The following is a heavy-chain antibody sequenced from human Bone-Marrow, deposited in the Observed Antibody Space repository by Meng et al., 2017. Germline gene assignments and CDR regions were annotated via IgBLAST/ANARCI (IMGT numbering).Heavy chain of an antibody. V-gene: IGHV1-8*01. CDR3: AREYCSGGSCYSYFDY. J-gene: IGHJ4*02. D-gene: IGHD2-15*01. CDR1: GYTFTSDD. Sequence: QVTPVQSVTKVRKPGASVKVSCKRSGYTFTSDDINWVRQATGQGLEWMGWMNPNSGNTGDAQKFQGRVTMTRNTSISTAYMELSSLRSEDTAVYYCAREYCSGGSCYSYFDYWGQGTLVTVSS. CDR2: MNPNSGNT.